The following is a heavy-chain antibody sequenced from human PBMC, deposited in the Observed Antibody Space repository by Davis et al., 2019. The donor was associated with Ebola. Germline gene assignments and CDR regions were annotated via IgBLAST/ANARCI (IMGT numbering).Heavy chain of an antibody. Sequence: PGGSLRLSCAASGFTFSDYYMSWIRQAPGKGLEWVSYISSSSYTNYADSVKGRFTISRDNAKNSLYLQMNSLRAEDTAVYYCARVRRWLQFDAFDIWGQGTMVTVSS. D-gene: IGHD5-24*01. CDR2: ISSSSYT. CDR3: ARVRRWLQFDAFDI. V-gene: IGHV3-11*05. J-gene: IGHJ3*02. CDR1: GFTFSDYY.